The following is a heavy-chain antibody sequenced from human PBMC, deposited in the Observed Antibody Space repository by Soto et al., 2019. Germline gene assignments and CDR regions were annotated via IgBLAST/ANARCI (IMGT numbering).Heavy chain of an antibody. V-gene: IGHV3-48*02. J-gene: IGHJ5*02. Sequence: EVQLVESGGGLVQPGGSLRLSCAASGFTFSSYSMNWVRQAPGKGLEWVSYIDSSSGTIYYADSVKGRFTISRDNAKNSLYLQINSLRDEDTAVYYCAREDGDLNWFDPWGQGTLVTVSS. CDR3: AREDGDLNWFDP. CDR2: IDSSSGTI. D-gene: IGHD4-17*01. CDR1: GFTFSSYS.